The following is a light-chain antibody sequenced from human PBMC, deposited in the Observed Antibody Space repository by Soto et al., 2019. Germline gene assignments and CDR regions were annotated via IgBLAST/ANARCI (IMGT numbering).Light chain of an antibody. Sequence: QSGLTQPPSASGSPGQSVTISCTGTSSDVGGYNYVSWYQQHPGKAPKLMIYEVSKRPSGVPDRFSGSKSGNTASLTVSGLQAEDEADYYCISYAGSNLLYVFGTGTKLTVL. V-gene: IGLV2-8*01. CDR3: ISYAGSNLLYV. CDR2: EVS. J-gene: IGLJ1*01. CDR1: SSDVGGYNY.